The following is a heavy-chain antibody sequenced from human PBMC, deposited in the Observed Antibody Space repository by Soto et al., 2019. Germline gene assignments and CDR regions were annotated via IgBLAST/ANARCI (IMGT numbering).Heavy chain of an antibody. CDR1: GFTFSSYA. Sequence: GGSLRLSCTASGFTFSSYAMTWVRQAPGKGLEWVSAISGSGGSTYYADSVKGRFTISRDNFKSTLYLQMNSLRAEDTAVYSCAKDRHFFGSGNYIYYFDYWGQGTLVTVSS. CDR3: AKDRHFFGSGNYIYYFDY. J-gene: IGHJ4*02. CDR2: ISGSGGST. D-gene: IGHD3-10*01. V-gene: IGHV3-23*01.